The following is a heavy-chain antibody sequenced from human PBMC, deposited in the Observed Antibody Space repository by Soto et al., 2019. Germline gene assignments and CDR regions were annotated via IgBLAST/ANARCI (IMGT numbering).Heavy chain of an antibody. V-gene: IGHV3-30-3*01. Sequence: QVQLVESGGGVVQPGRSLRLSCAASGFTFSSYAMHWVRQAPGKGLEWVAVISYDGSNKYYADSVKGRFTTSRDNSKNTLYLQMNSLRAEDTAVYYCAMTERITMVRGVQLPLDYWGQGTLVTVSS. CDR3: AMTERITMVRGVQLPLDY. CDR1: GFTFSSYA. J-gene: IGHJ4*02. CDR2: ISYDGSNK. D-gene: IGHD3-10*01.